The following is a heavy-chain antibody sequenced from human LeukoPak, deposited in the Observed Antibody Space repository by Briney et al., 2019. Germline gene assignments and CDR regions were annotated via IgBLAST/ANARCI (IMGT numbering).Heavy chain of an antibody. D-gene: IGHD2-2*01. Sequence: SETLSLTCTVSGGSISSSSYYWGWVRQPPGKGLEWIGSIYYSGSTYYNPSLKSPVTISVDTSKNQFSLKLSSVTAADTAVYYCARGLIVPSTIFDYWGQGALVTVSS. J-gene: IGHJ4*02. CDR3: ARGLIVPSTIFDY. CDR1: GGSISSSSYY. V-gene: IGHV4-39*07. CDR2: IYYSGST.